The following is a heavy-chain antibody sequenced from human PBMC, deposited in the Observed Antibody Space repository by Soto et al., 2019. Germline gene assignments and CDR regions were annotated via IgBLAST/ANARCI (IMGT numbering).Heavy chain of an antibody. Sequence: PSETLSLTCTVSGGSISSYYWSWIRQPPGKGLEWIGYIYYSGSTNYNPSLKSRVTISVDTSKNQFSLKLSSVTAADTAVYYCARGTTDSLLVYYYYMDVWGKGTTVTVSS. CDR1: GGSISSYY. J-gene: IGHJ6*03. CDR3: ARGTTDSLLVYYYYMDV. CDR2: IYYSGST. D-gene: IGHD4-17*01. V-gene: IGHV4-59*01.